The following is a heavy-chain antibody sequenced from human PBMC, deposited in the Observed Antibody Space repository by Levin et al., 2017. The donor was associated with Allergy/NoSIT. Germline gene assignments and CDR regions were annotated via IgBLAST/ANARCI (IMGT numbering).Heavy chain of an antibody. CDR3: ANSGEFDY. CDR2: ITSDGSNK. V-gene: IGHV3-30*18. D-gene: IGHD3-10*01. J-gene: IGHJ4*02. CDR1: GLTFSRYG. Sequence: PGESLKISCAASGLTFSRYGLHWVRQAPGKGLEWVALITSDGSNKYYADSVKGRFIISRDNSKNTLYLQMNSLRAEDTAVYYCANSGEFDYWGQGTLVTVSS.